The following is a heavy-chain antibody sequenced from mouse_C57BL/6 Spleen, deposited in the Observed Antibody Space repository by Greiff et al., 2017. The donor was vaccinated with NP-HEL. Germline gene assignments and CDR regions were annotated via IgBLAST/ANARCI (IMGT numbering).Heavy chain of an antibody. CDR1: GYTFTEYT. Sequence: VQLQQSGAELVKPGASVKLSCKASGYTFTEYTIHWVKQRSGQGLEWIGWFYPGSGSIKYNEKFKDKATLTADKSSSTVYMELSRLTSEDSAVYFCARHEGGGVTTKDYAMDYWGQGTSDTVSS. J-gene: IGHJ4*01. CDR2: FYPGSGSI. CDR3: ARHEGGGVTTKDYAMDY. V-gene: IGHV1-62-2*01. D-gene: IGHD2-2*01.